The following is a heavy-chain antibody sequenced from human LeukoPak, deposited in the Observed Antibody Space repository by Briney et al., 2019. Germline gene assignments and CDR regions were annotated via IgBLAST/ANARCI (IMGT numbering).Heavy chain of an antibody. Sequence: PSETLSLTCTVSGGSISGYYWTWIRQPAGRELEYIGRIWSGGSTNYNPSFASRITMSVDTSKNEISLKLSSVTAADTAVNYCVRDSPAGYSHEHFYYYMDVWGKGTTVTVSS. CDR1: GGSISGYY. D-gene: IGHD2-15*01. CDR3: VRDSPAGYSHEHFYYYMDV. CDR2: IWSGGST. J-gene: IGHJ6*03. V-gene: IGHV4-4*07.